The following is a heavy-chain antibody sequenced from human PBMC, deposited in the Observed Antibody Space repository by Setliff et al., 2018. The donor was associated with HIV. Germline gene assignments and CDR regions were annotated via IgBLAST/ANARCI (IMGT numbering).Heavy chain of an antibody. Sequence: SETLSLTCAVYGGSFSGYYWSWIRQPPGKGLEWIGEINHDRTTNYNPSLKSRVTISVDTSKNQFSLTLNSVTAADTAGYYCARGSRQLTIFGVVFKTNYYFMDVWGKGTAVTVSS. CDR1: GGSFSGYY. D-gene: IGHD3-3*01. CDR2: INHDRTT. CDR3: ARGSRQLTIFGVVFKTNYYFMDV. V-gene: IGHV4-34*01. J-gene: IGHJ6*03.